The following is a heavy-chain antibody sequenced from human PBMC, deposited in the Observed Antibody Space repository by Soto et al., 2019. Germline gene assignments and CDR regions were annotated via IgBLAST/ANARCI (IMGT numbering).Heavy chain of an antibody. V-gene: IGHV3-30*18. J-gene: IGHJ4*02. CDR3: AKWAGGFDY. Sequence: QVQLVESGGGVVQPGRSLRLSCASSGFTFSSYGMHWVRQAPGKGLEWVAVISYDGSDKYYADSVKGRFTISRDNSKNTLYLQMNSLGAEDTAMYYCAKWAGGFDYWGQGTLVTVSS. CDR1: GFTFSSYG. CDR2: ISYDGSDK.